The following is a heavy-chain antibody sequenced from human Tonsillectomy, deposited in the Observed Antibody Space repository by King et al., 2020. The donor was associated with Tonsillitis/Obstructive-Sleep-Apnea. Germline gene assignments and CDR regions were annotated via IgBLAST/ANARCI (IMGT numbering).Heavy chain of an antibody. CDR3: ARESGCSSTSCYPTSXDY. V-gene: IGHV3-7*04. CDR1: GFTFSSYW. Sequence: VQLVESGGGLVQPGGSLRLSCAASGFTFSSYWMSWVRQAPGKGLEWVANIKQEGTEKYYVDSVKGRFTISRDNAKNSLYLQMNSLRAEDTAVYYCARESGCSSTSCYPTSXDYXGQGTLVTVSS. CDR2: IKQEGTEK. J-gene: IGHJ4*02. D-gene: IGHD2-2*01.